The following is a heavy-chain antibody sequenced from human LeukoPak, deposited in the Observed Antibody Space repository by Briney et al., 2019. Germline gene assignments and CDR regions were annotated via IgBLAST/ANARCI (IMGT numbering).Heavy chain of an antibody. CDR1: GYTFTNYG. J-gene: IGHJ5*02. D-gene: IGHD5-12*01. CDR2: ISAYNGNT. Sequence: ASVKVSCKASGYTFTNYGISWVRQAPGQGLEWMGWISAYNGNTNYAQKLQGRVTMTTDTSTSTAYLDLRSLRSDGTAVYYCARGVATIAGSWFDPWGQGTLVTVSS. CDR3: ARGVATIAGSWFDP. V-gene: IGHV1-18*01.